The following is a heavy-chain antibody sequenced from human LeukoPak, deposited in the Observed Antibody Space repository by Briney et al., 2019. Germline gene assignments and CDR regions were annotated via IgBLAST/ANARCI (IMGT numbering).Heavy chain of an antibody. CDR1: GYTFSRDG. D-gene: IGHD1-7*01. Sequence: ASEKVSCKAPGYTFSRDGITWGRHAPGQGLEWRGWITAYDGNTNFAQNFPARVTMTTDTSTNTAYMELRSLRSDDTAVYYCARPSFIAGDNWNYVLNGDDALDIWGQGTMVTVSS. CDR3: ARPSFIAGDNWNYVLNGDDALDI. CDR2: ITAYDGNT. V-gene: IGHV1-18*01. J-gene: IGHJ3*02.